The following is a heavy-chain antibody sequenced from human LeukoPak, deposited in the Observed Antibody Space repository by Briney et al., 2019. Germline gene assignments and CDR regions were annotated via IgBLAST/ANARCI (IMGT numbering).Heavy chain of an antibody. D-gene: IGHD4-17*01. Sequence: GGSLRLSCAASGFTFSSYAISWVRQAPGQGLELVSGSSDSGGSTNYEDSVKGRLTISRDNSKNTLYLQMISLRAEDTAVDFCAKLVKGGSTVTTNGYFDYWGQGTLVTVSS. CDR3: AKLVKGGSTVTTNGYFDY. J-gene: IGHJ4*02. CDR2: SSDSGGST. V-gene: IGHV3-23*01. CDR1: GFTFSSYA.